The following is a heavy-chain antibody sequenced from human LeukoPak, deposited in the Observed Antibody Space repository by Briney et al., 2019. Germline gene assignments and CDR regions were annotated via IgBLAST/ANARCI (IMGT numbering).Heavy chain of an antibody. CDR3: ATKMATKGSFEY. V-gene: IGHV3-48*02. Sequence: GGSLRLSCAASGFTFGTYNMNWVRQAPGKGLEWVSYIRFSSSTIHYADSVKGRFTISRDNAKNSLYLQMNSLRDEDTAVYYCATKMATKGSFEYWGQGTLVTVSS. CDR2: IRFSSSTI. D-gene: IGHD5-24*01. J-gene: IGHJ4*02. CDR1: GFTFGTYN.